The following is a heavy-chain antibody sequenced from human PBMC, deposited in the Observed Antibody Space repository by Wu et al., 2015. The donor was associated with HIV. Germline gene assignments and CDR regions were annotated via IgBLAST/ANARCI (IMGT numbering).Heavy chain of an antibody. CDR3: ARDSYYDSSGYYYSSYFDY. CDR1: GYTLPAMV. Sequence: VQSGAEVKKPGASVKVSCKASGYTLPAMVSAGCDRPLDEGLEWMGWISAYNGNTNYAQKLQGRVTMTTDTSTSTAYMELRSLRSDDTAVYYCARDSYYDSSGYYYSSYFDYWGQGTLVTVSS. D-gene: IGHD3-22*01. J-gene: IGHJ4*02. CDR2: ISAYNGNT. V-gene: IGHV1-18*01.